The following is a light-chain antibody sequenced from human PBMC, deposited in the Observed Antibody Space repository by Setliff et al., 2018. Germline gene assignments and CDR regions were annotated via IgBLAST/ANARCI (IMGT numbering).Light chain of an antibody. CDR1: NIDVRGYTY. CDR2: DVT. J-gene: IGLJ1*01. CDR3: SSYVGSNNVV. Sequence: QSALTQPPSASGSPGQSVTISCTGTNIDVRGYTYVSWYQQLPSKAPQLIIYDVTKRPSGVPDRFSGSKSGNTASLTVSGLQAEDEADYYCSSYVGSNNVVFGSGTKVTVL. V-gene: IGLV2-8*01.